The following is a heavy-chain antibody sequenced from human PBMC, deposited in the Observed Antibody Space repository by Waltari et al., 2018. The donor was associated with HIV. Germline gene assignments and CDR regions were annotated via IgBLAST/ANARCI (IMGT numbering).Heavy chain of an antibody. CDR3: VKAVGDTSGGYWGGDV. D-gene: IGHD6-19*01. J-gene: IGHJ6*02. Sequence: EVQLVESGGGLVQPGGSLRLSCAGSGFTFSNYEMTWVRQAPGRGREWFSYMCAGGTKYDEEFVKVRFRISRDNAKTSLFLKMNSLRAEDTAVYYCVKAVGDTSGGYWGGDVWGQGTTVTVSS. CDR1: GFTFSNYE. CDR2: MCAGGTK. V-gene: IGHV3-48*03.